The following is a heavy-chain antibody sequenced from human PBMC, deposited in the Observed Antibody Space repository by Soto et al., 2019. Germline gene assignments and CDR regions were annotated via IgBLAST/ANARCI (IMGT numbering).Heavy chain of an antibody. Sequence: SETLSLTCTVSGGSISSHYWSWIRQPPGQGLEWIGYVYYSGSTNYNPSLKSRVTISVDTSKSQFSLRLSSVTAADTAVYFCERLDGYDHYFDYCGQGALVTVSS. J-gene: IGHJ4*02. D-gene: IGHD5-12*01. CDR2: VYYSGST. CDR3: ERLDGYDHYFDY. CDR1: GGSISSHY. V-gene: IGHV4-59*08.